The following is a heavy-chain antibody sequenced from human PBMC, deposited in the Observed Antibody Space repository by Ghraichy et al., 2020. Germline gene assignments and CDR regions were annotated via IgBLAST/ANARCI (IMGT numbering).Heavy chain of an antibody. V-gene: IGHV4-61*01. CDR1: GGSVSSGSYY. CDR2: IYYSGTT. J-gene: IGHJ4*02. CDR3: GRLGFCTDGNCGFDS. D-gene: IGHD2-8*02. Sequence: SQTLSLTCIVSGGSVSSGSYYWSWIRQPPGKGLEWIGHIYYSGTTNYNSSLKSRLTISVDTSKNQFSLKVRSVTAADTAVYYCGRLGFCTDGNCGFDSWGQGTLVTVSS.